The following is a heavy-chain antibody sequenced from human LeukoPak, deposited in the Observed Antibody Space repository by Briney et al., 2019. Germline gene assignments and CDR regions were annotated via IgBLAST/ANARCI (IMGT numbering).Heavy chain of an antibody. CDR1: GGSFGGYY. CDR3: ARGIGAKGFDY. D-gene: IGHD4/OR15-4a*01. Sequence: SETLSLTCAVYGGSFGGYYWSWIRQPPGKGLEWIGEINHSGSTNYNPSLKSRVTISVDTSKNQFSLKLSSVTAADTAVYYYARGIGAKGFDYWGQGTLVTVSS. CDR2: INHSGST. V-gene: IGHV4-34*01. J-gene: IGHJ4*02.